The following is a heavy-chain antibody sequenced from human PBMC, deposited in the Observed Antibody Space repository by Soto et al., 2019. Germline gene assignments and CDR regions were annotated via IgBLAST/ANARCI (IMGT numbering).Heavy chain of an antibody. CDR2: ISYDGSNK. V-gene: IGHV3-30-3*01. CDR3: ARDRVGATLTYYYYYGMDV. D-gene: IGHD1-26*01. CDR1: GFTFSSYA. Sequence: PGGSLRLSCAASGFTFSSYAMHWVRQAPGKGLEWVAVISYDGSNKYYADSVKGRFTISRDNSKNTLYLQMNSLRAEDTAVYYCARDRVGATLTYYYYYGMDVWGQGTTVTVSS. J-gene: IGHJ6*02.